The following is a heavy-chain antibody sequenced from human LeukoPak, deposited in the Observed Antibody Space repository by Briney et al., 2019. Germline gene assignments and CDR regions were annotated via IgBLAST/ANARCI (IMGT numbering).Heavy chain of an antibody. D-gene: IGHD4-17*01. CDR1: GFTFSSYA. Sequence: GGSLRLSCAASGFTFSSYAMSWVRQAPGKGLEWVSAIGGSGATTYYADSVKGRSTISRDNSKNTLYLQMNSLRAEDTAVYYCAKSFGTTFYDAFDIWGQGTMVTVSS. CDR3: AKSFGTTFYDAFDI. CDR2: IGGSGATT. J-gene: IGHJ3*02. V-gene: IGHV3-23*01.